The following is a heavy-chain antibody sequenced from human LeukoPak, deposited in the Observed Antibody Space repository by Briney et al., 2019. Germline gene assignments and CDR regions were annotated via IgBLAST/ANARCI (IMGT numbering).Heavy chain of an antibody. D-gene: IGHD3-10*01. J-gene: IGHJ4*02. V-gene: IGHV1-2*02. Sequence: ASVKVSCKASGYTFTGYYMHWVRQAPGQGLEWMGWINPNNGGTNYAQKFQGRVTMTRDTSISTAYMELSRLRSDDTAVYYCATSLWFGELFGLAFDYWGQGTLVTVSS. CDR2: INPNNGGT. CDR1: GYTFTGYY. CDR3: ATSLWFGELFGLAFDY.